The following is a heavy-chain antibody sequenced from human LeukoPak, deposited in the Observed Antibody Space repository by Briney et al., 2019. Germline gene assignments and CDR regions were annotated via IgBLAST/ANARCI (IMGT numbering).Heavy chain of an antibody. D-gene: IGHD2-15*01. Sequence: PSETLSLTCTVSGGSVSSYYWSWIRRPPGRGLEWIAYLSHSGSSDSNPSLTSRVTTLVDTSKNQFSLKLTSVTAADTAMYYCARGPQVATDAAFHFWGQGTLVTVSS. V-gene: IGHV4-59*02. CDR1: GGSVSSYY. CDR3: ARGPQVATDAAFHF. CDR2: LSHSGSS. J-gene: IGHJ4*02.